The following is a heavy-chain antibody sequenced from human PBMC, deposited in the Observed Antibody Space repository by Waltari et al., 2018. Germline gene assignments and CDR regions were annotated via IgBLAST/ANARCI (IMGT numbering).Heavy chain of an antibody. CDR1: GYSISSGYY. CDR3: ARVVYSDDCSGGSCPYYFDY. Sequence: QVQLQESGPGLVKPSETLSLTCAVSGYSISSGYYWGWIRQPQGKGREWIGSIYHSGSTYYNPSLKSRVTISVDTSKNQFSLKLSSVTAADTAVYYCARVVYSDDCSGGSCPYYFDYWGQGTLVTVSS. CDR2: IYHSGST. J-gene: IGHJ4*02. D-gene: IGHD2-15*01. V-gene: IGHV4-38-2*01.